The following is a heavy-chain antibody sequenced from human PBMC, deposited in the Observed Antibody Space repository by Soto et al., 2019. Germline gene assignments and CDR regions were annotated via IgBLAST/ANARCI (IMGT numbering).Heavy chain of an antibody. CDR2: ISSSSSYI. D-gene: IGHD2-2*02. J-gene: IGHJ6*03. V-gene: IGHV3-21*01. CDR1: GFTFSSYS. Sequence: EVPLVESGGGLVKPGGSLRLSCAASGFTFSSYSMNWVRQAPGKGLEWVSSISSSSSYIYYADSVKGRFSISRDNAKNSRYLQRNSVRAEDTAVYYCARSLPDQLLYRQDLYYYYYMDVWGRGTTVTVAS. CDR3: ARSLPDQLLYRQDLYYYYYMDV.